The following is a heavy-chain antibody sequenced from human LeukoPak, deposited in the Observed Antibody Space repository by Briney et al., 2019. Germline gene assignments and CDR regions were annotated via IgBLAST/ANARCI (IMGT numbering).Heavy chain of an antibody. D-gene: IGHD3-10*01. J-gene: IGHJ4*02. CDR3: ARVGWFGELLYASVDY. CDR1: GRSISSSSYY. Sequence: SETVSLTCTVSGRSISSSSYYWLWIRQPPSKGLEGIGSIYYSERTHYNPSVNNQFTISVDTSKNQFSLKLSSVTAADTAVYYCARVGWFGELLYASVDYWGQGTLVTVSS. CDR2: IYYSERT. V-gene: IGHV4-39*07.